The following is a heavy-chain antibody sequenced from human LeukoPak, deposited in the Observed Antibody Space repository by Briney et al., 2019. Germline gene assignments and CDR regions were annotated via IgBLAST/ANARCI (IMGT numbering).Heavy chain of an antibody. D-gene: IGHD2-2*01. CDR3: ARTSSAFDI. Sequence: GGSLRLSCAASGFTFSSHSTNWARHPPPNPPNPHTHTTNRTTTHNAHPHKHRPTTTTHNANNTLYLQMNSLRDEDTALYYCARTSSAFDIWGQGTMVTVSS. CDR1: GFTFSSHS. J-gene: IGHJ3*02. CDR2: TTNRTTT. V-gene: IGHV3-21*01.